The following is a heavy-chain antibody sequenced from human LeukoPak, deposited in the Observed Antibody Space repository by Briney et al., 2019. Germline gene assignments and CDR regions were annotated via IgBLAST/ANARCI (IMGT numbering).Heavy chain of an antibody. Sequence: ASVTVSCKASGYTFTSYGISWVRQAPGQGLEWMGWISAYNGNSNYAQKLQGRVTMTTDTSTSTAYMELRSLRSDDTAVYYCARDDPFPVGGTIDYWGQGTLVTVSS. CDR2: ISAYNGNS. J-gene: IGHJ4*02. D-gene: IGHD6-19*01. V-gene: IGHV1-18*01. CDR1: GYTFTSYG. CDR3: ARDDPFPVGGTIDY.